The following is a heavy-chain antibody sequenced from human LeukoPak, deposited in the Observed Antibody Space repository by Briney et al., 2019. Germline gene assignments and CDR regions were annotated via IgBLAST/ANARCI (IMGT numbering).Heavy chain of an antibody. CDR3: ARGSTYSSSPFDY. D-gene: IGHD6-6*01. J-gene: IGHJ4*02. V-gene: IGHV3-21*01. Sequence: GGSLRLSCAASGFSFSSHNMSWVRQAPGKGLEWVSSISSTNTYIDYADSLKGRFTISRDNANNSLFLQMDSLRAEDTAIYYCARGSTYSSSPFDYWGQGILVTVSS. CDR2: ISSTNTYI. CDR1: GFSFSSHN.